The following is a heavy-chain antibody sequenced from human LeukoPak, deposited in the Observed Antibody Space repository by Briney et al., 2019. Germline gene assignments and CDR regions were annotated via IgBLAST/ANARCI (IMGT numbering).Heavy chain of an antibody. J-gene: IGHJ3*02. CDR3: ARDTHRTSDAFDI. V-gene: IGHV1-69*13. CDR1: GYTFTSNG. CDR2: IIPIFGTA. Sequence: SVKVSCKASGYTFTSNGISWVRQAPGQGLEWMGGIIPIFGTANYAQKFQGRVTITADESTSTAYMELRSLRSDDTAVYYCARDTHRTSDAFDIWGQGTMVTVSS.